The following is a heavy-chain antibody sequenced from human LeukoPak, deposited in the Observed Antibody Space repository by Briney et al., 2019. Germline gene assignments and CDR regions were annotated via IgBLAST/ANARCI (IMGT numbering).Heavy chain of an antibody. J-gene: IGHJ1*01. V-gene: IGHV5-10-1*01. D-gene: IGHD2-21*02. Sequence: GESLKISCKGSGYSFTSYWIGWVRQMPGKGLEWMGRIDPSDSYTNYSPSFQGHVTISADKSISTAYLQWSSLKASDTAMYYCASLYCGGDCYPPAEYFQHWGQGTLVTVSS. CDR3: ASLYCGGDCYPPAEYFQH. CDR1: GYSFTSYW. CDR2: IDPSDSYT.